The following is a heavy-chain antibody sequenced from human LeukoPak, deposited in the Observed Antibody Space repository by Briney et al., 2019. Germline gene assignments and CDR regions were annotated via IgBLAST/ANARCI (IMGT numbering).Heavy chain of an antibody. V-gene: IGHV3-21*06. CDR2: ISSSRNYI. CDR1: GFTFSSYS. Sequence: GGSLRLSCAASGFTFSSYSRNWVRQAPGKGLAWVSAISSSRNYINYADSVRGRFTIPRANAKNSLYLQMNSLRAEDTAVYYCARSLTAAAGNLGYWGQGTLITVSS. CDR3: ARSLTAAAGNLGY. D-gene: IGHD6-13*01. J-gene: IGHJ4*02.